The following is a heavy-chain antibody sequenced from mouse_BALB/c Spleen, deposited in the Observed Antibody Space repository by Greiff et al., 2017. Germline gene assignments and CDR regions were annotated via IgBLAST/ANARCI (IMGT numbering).Heavy chain of an antibody. D-gene: IGHD1-1*02. CDR3: ARGVLYYYAMDY. V-gene: IGHV1-87*01. Sequence: VQLQQSGAELARPGASVKLSCKASGYTFTSYWMQWVKQRPGQGLEWIGAIYPGDGDTRYTQKFKGKATLTADKSSSTAYMQLSSLASEDSAVYYCARGVLYYYAMDYWGQGTSVTVSS. CDR2: IYPGDGDT. CDR1: GYTFTSYW. J-gene: IGHJ4*01.